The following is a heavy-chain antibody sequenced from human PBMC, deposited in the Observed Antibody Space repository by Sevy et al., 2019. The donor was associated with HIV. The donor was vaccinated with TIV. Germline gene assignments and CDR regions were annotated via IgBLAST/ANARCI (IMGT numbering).Heavy chain of an antibody. J-gene: IGHJ3*02. V-gene: IGHV3-9*01. CDR1: GFTFDDYA. CDR2: ISWNSGSI. Sequence: GGSLRLSCAASGFTFDDYAMHWVRQAPGKGLEWVSGISWNSGSIGYADSVKGRFTISRDNAKNSLYLQMNSLRAEDTALYYCAKDIGIVGASGLAFDIWGQGTWSPSPQ. D-gene: IGHD1-26*01. CDR3: AKDIGIVGASGLAFDI.